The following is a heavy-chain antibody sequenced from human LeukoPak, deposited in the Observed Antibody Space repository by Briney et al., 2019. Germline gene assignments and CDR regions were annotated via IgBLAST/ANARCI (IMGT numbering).Heavy chain of an antibody. J-gene: IGHJ3*02. D-gene: IGHD1-14*01. CDR2: ISGRDSTT. Sequence: PGGSLRLSCAASGFTFSSYAMSWVRQAPGKGLEWVSGISGRDSTTYYADSVKGRFTISRENSKNTLYLQMNSLRAEDTAVYYCARPGPDAFDIWGQGTMVTVSS. CDR1: GFTFSSYA. V-gene: IGHV3-23*01. CDR3: ARPGPDAFDI.